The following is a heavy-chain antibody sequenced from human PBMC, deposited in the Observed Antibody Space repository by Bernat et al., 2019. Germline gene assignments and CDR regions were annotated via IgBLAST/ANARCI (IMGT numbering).Heavy chain of an antibody. CDR2: IGTDTKYI. CDR1: GFTFSSYS. Sequence: EVNLVESGGGLVTPGGSLRLSCAASGFTFSSYSINWVRQAPGKGLEWVSSIGTDTKYIYYADSVRGRFTISRDNAKNAAYLLMNSLRAEDTAVYYCARLAGSSGWYYFDYWGQGTLVTVSS. CDR3: ARLAGSSGWYYFDY. J-gene: IGHJ4*02. V-gene: IGHV3-21*01. D-gene: IGHD6-19*01.